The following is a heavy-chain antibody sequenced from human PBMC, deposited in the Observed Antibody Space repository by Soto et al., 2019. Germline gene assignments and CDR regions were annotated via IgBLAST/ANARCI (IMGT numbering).Heavy chain of an antibody. CDR3: ASGEVRGISATGLDX. D-gene: IGHD3-10*01. V-gene: IGHV4-38-2*02. J-gene: IGHJ4*02. CDR1: GYSISSVFY. CDR2: MYHRGNT. Sequence: SETLSLTCSVSGYSISSVFYWDWIRQPPGKGLEWIWSMYHRGNTYYNTSHNVRITLSLDTSKNQFSLSLTSVTAADTAVYYCASGEVRGISATGLDXWGQGAMVTVSX.